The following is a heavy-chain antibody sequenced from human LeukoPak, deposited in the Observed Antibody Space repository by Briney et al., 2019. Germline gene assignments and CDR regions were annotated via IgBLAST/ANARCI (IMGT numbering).Heavy chain of an antibody. D-gene: IGHD3-10*01. CDR2: ISGSGGST. Sequence: PGGPLRLSCAASGFTFSSYAMSWVRQAPGKGLEWVSAISGSGGSTYYADSVKGRFTISRDNSKNTLYLQMNSLRAEDTAVYYCAKGFGFINAADYWGQGTLVTVSS. V-gene: IGHV3-23*01. CDR3: AKGFGFINAADY. J-gene: IGHJ4*02. CDR1: GFTFSSYA.